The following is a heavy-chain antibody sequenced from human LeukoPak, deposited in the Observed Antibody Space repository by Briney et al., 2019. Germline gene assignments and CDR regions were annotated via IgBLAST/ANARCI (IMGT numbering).Heavy chain of an antibody. CDR2: INHSGST. CDR3: ARGRRYSYGPGSKVFDY. D-gene: IGHD5-18*01. Sequence: SETLSLTWAVYGGSFSGYYWSWIRQPPGKGLEWIGEINHSGSTNYNPSLKSRVTISVDTSKNQFSLKLSSVTAADTAVYYCARGRRYSYGPGSKVFDYWGQGTLVTVSS. V-gene: IGHV4-34*01. J-gene: IGHJ4*02. CDR1: GGSFSGYY.